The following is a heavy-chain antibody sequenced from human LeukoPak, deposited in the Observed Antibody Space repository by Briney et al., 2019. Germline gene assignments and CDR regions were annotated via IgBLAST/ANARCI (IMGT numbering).Heavy chain of an antibody. CDR3: AGSLWFGDSGWFDP. CDR1: GFTFRSYS. J-gene: IGHJ5*02. CDR2: INSDSNCI. V-gene: IGHV3-21*01. D-gene: IGHD3-10*01. Sequence: GGSLRLSCAASGFTFRSYSMNWVRQAPGKGLEWVSSINSDSNCIYYADSVQGRFTISRDNAKNSLYLQMNSLRAEDTAVYYCAGSLWFGDSGWFDPWGQGTLVTVSS.